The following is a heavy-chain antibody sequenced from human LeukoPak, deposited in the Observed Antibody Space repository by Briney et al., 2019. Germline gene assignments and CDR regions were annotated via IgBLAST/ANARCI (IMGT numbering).Heavy chain of an antibody. CDR2: IYSSGST. D-gene: IGHD2-2*01. V-gene: IGHV4-31*03. CDR1: GGSISSGGYY. CDR3: ARSTRTAALN. J-gene: IGHJ4*02. Sequence: SETLSLTCTVSGGSISSGGYYLSWIRQHPGKGLEWIGYIYSSGSTYYNPSLKSRVTISVDTSKNQFSLKLSSVTAADTAVYYCARSTRTAALNWGQGTLVTVSS.